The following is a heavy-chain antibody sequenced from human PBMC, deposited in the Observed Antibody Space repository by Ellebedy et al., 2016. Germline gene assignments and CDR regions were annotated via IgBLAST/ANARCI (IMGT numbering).Heavy chain of an antibody. Sequence: GGSLRLSCVASGFSFSSFGMSWVRQAPGKGLEWVSGIGASGDSTTYADSVKGRFTISRDNSKNTLYLQMNSLRGEDTAVYYCARVSLGGVLFDSWGQGTLVTVSS. CDR2: IGASGDST. V-gene: IGHV3-23*01. D-gene: IGHD2-8*01. J-gene: IGHJ4*02. CDR3: ARVSLGGVLFDS. CDR1: GFSFSSFG.